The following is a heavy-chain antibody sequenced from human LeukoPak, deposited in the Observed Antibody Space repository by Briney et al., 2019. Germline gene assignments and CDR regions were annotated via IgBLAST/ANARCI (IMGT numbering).Heavy chain of an antibody. Sequence: RSGGSLRLSCAVSGFTFSSHTMSWVRQAPGKGLEGVSSISGSSTYIYYADSVRGRFTVSGDNAKNSLSLQMNSLRAEDTAVYYCAREIVTTGGDYWGQGTLVTVSS. CDR3: AREIVTTGGDY. CDR2: ISGSSTYI. D-gene: IGHD5-12*01. V-gene: IGHV3-21*01. J-gene: IGHJ4*02. CDR1: GFTFSSHT.